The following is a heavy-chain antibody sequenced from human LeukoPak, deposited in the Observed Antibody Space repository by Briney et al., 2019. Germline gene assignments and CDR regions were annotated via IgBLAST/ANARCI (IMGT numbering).Heavy chain of an antibody. J-gene: IGHJ6*02. CDR1: GFTFSSYT. Sequence: GGSLRLSCAASGFTFSSYTMNWVRQAPGKGLEWVSVITGSGGNTYYADSVKGRFTISKDNSKNTVYLQMSSLRVDDTAVYYCAKAASSSWPSYYYGMDVWGQGTTVTVSS. V-gene: IGHV3-23*01. D-gene: IGHD6-13*01. CDR3: AKAASSSWPSYYYGMDV. CDR2: ITGSGGNT.